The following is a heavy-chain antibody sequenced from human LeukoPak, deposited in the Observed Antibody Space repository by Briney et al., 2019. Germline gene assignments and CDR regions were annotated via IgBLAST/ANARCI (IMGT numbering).Heavy chain of an antibody. CDR1: GFTFSSYG. CDR2: IWYDGSNK. CDR3: AKATIAAAGSRKYCFDY. Sequence: PGRSLRLSCAASGFTFSSYGMHWVRQAPGKGLEWVAVIWYDGSNKYYADSVKGRFTISRDNSKNTLYLQMNSLRAEDTAVYYCAKATIAAAGSRKYCFDYWGQGTLVTVSS. J-gene: IGHJ4*02. V-gene: IGHV3-33*06. D-gene: IGHD6-13*01.